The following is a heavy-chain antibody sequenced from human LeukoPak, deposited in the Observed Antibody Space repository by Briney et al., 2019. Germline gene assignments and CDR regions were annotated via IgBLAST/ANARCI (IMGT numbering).Heavy chain of an antibody. Sequence: GRSLRLSCAASGFTFSSYGMHWVRQAPGKGLEWVAVIWYDGSNKYYADSVKGRFTISRDNSKNTLYLQMNSLRAEDTAVYYCAGGEMATIISLDYWGQGTLLTVSS. D-gene: IGHD5-24*01. CDR3: AGGEMATIISLDY. CDR2: IWYDGSNK. V-gene: IGHV3-33*01. CDR1: GFTFSSYG. J-gene: IGHJ4*02.